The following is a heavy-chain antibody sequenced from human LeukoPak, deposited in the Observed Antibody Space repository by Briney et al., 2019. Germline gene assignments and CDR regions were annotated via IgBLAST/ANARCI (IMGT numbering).Heavy chain of an antibody. CDR3: ARASGDIVVVPAAIWFDP. CDR2: IIPIFGTA. J-gene: IGHJ5*02. D-gene: IGHD2-2*01. CDR1: GGTFSSYA. Sequence: SVKVSCKASGGTFSSYAISWVRQAPGQGLEWMGGIIPIFGTANYAQKFQGRVTITADESTSTAYMELSSLRSEDTAVYYCARASGDIVVVPAAIWFDPWGQGTLVTASS. V-gene: IGHV1-69*13.